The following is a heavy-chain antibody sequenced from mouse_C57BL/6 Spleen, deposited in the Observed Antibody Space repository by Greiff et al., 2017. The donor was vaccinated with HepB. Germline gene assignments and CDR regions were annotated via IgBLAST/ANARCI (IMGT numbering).Heavy chain of an antibody. CDR3: ARQDPYYFDY. Sequence: EVQLKESGGDLVKPGGSLKLSCAASGFTFSSYGMSWVRQTPDKRLAWVATISSGGSYTYYPDSVKGRFTISRDNAKNTLYLQMSSLKSEDTAMYYCARQDPYYFDYWGQGTTLTVSS. CDR2: ISSGGSYT. V-gene: IGHV5-6*01. CDR1: GFTFSSYG. J-gene: IGHJ2*01.